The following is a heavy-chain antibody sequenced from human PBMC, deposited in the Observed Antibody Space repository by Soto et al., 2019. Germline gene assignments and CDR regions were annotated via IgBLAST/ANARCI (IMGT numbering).Heavy chain of an antibody. J-gene: IGHJ4*02. Sequence: QLQLQESGPGLVKPSETLSLTFTVSVCSISISSYYLVCIRQPPGKGLEWIGSIYYSVSTYYNPSLKSRVTISVDTSKNQFSLKLSSVTAADTAVYYCARLYSRGVYFDYWGQGTLVTVSS. CDR1: VCSISISSYY. CDR2: IYYSVST. V-gene: IGHV4-39*01. D-gene: IGHD6-13*01. CDR3: ARLYSRGVYFDY.